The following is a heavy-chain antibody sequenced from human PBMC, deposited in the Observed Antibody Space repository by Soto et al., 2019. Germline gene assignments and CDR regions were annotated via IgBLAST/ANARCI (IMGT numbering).Heavy chain of an antibody. Sequence: QVQLMQSGAEVKKPGASVKVSCKASGDTFTDYYIHWVRQAPGQGLEWMGTVNPSGGHTTYAQHFLGRVSMTRDPYTSTLFGVLTILLSAYSAIYYCVRGGHVVVVTAVLDYWGQGTLVTVSS. V-gene: IGHV1-46*01. CDR2: VNPSGGHT. CDR3: VRGGHVVVVTAVLDY. D-gene: IGHD2-21*02. CDR1: GDTFTDYY. J-gene: IGHJ4*02.